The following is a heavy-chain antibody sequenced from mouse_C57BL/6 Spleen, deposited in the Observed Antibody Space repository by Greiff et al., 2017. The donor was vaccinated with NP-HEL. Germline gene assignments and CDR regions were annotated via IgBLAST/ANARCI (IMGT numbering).Heavy chain of an antibody. D-gene: IGHD2-3*01. CDR3: TRGSYDGPFAY. CDR2: ISSGGDYI. CDR1: GFTFSSYA. Sequence: EVQLQESGEGLVKPGGSLKLSCAASGFTFSSYAMSWVRQTPEKRLEWVAYISSGGDYIYYADTVKGRFTISRDNARNTLYLQMSSLKSEDTARYYCTRGSYDGPFAYWGQGTLVTVSA. J-gene: IGHJ3*01. V-gene: IGHV5-9-1*02.